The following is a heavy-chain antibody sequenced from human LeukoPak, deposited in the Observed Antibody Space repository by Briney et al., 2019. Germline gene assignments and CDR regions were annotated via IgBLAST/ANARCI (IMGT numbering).Heavy chain of an antibody. Sequence: PGGSLRLSCAASGFTFSSYAMSWVRQAPGKGLEWVSAISGSGGSTYYADSVKGRFTISRDNSKSTLYLQMNRLRAEDTAVYYCVVRDHSGIHRGDYWGQGALVTVSS. CDR3: VVRDHSGIHRGDY. CDR1: GFTFSSYA. V-gene: IGHV3-23*01. J-gene: IGHJ4*02. D-gene: IGHD1-26*01. CDR2: ISGSGGST.